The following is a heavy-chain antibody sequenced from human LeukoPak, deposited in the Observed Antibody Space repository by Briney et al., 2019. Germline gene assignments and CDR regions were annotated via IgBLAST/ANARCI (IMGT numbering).Heavy chain of an antibody. V-gene: IGHV4-31*03. D-gene: IGHD3-22*01. CDR3: ARGPYYYDSSGLLLLDYFDY. J-gene: IGHJ4*02. CDR1: GGSISSGGYY. CDR2: IYYSGST. Sequence: SETLSLTCTVAGGSISSGGYYLSWIRQHPGKGLEWIVYIYYSGSTYYNPSLKSRVTISVDTSKNQFSLKLSSVTAANTAVYYCARGPYYYDSSGLLLLDYFDYWGQGTLVTVSS.